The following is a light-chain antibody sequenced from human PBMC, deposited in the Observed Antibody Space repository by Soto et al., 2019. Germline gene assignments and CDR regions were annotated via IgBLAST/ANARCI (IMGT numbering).Light chain of an antibody. Sequence: QSALTQPASVSGSPGQSITISCTGTSSDVGSYNLVSWYQQHPGKAHKLMIYEGSKRPSGVSNRFSGYKSGNTASLTISVLQAEDEADYYCCSFAGLNTLLFGGGTKLTVL. CDR3: CSFAGLNTLL. V-gene: IGLV2-23*01. CDR2: EGS. CDR1: SSDVGSYNL. J-gene: IGLJ2*01.